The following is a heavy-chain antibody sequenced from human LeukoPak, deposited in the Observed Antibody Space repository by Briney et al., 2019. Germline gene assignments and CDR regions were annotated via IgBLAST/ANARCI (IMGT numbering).Heavy chain of an antibody. CDR1: AFTFTDGY. J-gene: IGHJ4*02. Sequence: ASVKVSCKSSAFTFTDGYIYWVQQPHAQGLELMWGINLYSGAINYDQEFSVRVRLTRATYISTVYLDLRRNTSGDTATYYYSWDPKSQLLLDYWGQGTLVTVSS. CDR3: SWDPKSQLLLDY. CDR2: INLYSGAI. V-gene: IGHV1-2*02. D-gene: IGHD2-2*01.